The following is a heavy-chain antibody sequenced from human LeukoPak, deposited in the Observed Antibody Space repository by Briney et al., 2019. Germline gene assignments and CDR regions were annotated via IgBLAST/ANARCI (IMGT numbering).Heavy chain of an antibody. V-gene: IGHV3-30*18. D-gene: IGHD2-21*02. J-gene: IGHJ6*02. CDR1: GFTFSSHG. Sequence: PGRSLRLSCAASGFTFSSHGMHWVRQAPGKGLEWVAVISHDGSNKYYADSVKGRFTISRDNSKNTLYLQMNSLRAEDTAVYYCAKDRTLVVVTAPGSSMDVWGQGTTVTVSS. CDR3: AKDRTLVVVTAPGSSMDV. CDR2: ISHDGSNK.